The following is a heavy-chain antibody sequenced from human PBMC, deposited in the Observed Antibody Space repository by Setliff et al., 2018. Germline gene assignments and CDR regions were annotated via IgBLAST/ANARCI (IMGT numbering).Heavy chain of an antibody. CDR3: VPQGPGYGNGWWTNWFDP. V-gene: IGHV3-23*01. Sequence: GGSLRLSCAASGFTFSAYGMSWVRQAPGKGLEWVSGISDDGGRTYYADSVKGRFTISRDNSKNTLYLQMSSLRADDTAVYYCVPQGPGYGNGWWTNWFDPWGQGTLVTVSS. CDR1: GFTFSAYG. J-gene: IGHJ5*02. D-gene: IGHD6-19*01. CDR2: ISDDGGRT.